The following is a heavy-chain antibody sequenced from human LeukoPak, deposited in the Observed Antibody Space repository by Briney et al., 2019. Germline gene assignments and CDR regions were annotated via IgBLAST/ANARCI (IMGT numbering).Heavy chain of an antibody. J-gene: IGHJ5*02. D-gene: IGHD6-13*01. CDR2: INHSGST. V-gene: IGHV4-39*07. CDR1: GDSISSSSYY. CDR3: AAEHEPGIAPS. Sequence: SETLSLTCTVSGDSISSSSYYWGWIRQPPGKGLEWIGEINHSGSTNYNPSLKSRVTISVDTSKNQFSLKLSSVTAADTAVYYCAAEHEPGIAPSWGQGTLVTVSS.